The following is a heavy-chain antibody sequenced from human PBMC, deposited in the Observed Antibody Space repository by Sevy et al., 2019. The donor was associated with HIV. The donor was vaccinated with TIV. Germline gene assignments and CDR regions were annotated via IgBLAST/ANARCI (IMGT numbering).Heavy chain of an antibody. CDR1: GGSISNYY. J-gene: IGHJ4*02. D-gene: IGHD5-12*01. V-gene: IGHV4-59*01. CDR3: ARHKPMATSSFDY. Sequence: SETLSLTCTVSGGSISNYYWTWIRQPPGKGLEWIGYIYYSGSTNYNPSLKSRVTISLDTSKNQFSLKLSSVTAADTALYYCARHKPMATSSFDYWGQGTLVTVSS. CDR2: IYYSGST.